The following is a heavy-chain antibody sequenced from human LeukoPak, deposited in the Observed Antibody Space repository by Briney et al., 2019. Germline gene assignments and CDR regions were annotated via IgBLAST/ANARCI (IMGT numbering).Heavy chain of an antibody. J-gene: IGHJ4*02. D-gene: IGHD3-16*01. V-gene: IGHV1-46*01. CDR3: GRTAGRRGLDLDY. Sequence: ASVKVSCKASGYTFTGYYMHWVRQAPGQGLEWMGWINPSGGSTNYAQKFQDRVTLTRDTSTSTVYMELSSLRSEDTAVYYCGRTAGRRGLDLDYWGQGTLVTVSS. CDR2: INPSGGST. CDR1: GYTFTGYY.